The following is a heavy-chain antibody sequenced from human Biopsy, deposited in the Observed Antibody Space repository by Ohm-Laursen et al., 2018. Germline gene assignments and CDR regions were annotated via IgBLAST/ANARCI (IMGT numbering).Heavy chain of an antibody. V-gene: IGHV4-4*07. J-gene: IGHJ4*02. CDR2: IYTSGST. Sequence: SETLSLTCTVSSGSISSYYWNWIRQPAGKGLEWIGRIYTSGSTNFNPPLKSRVTMSIDTSKNQFSLRLSSVTAADTAVYYCARAAFGPFDSWGQGALVTVSS. D-gene: IGHD3-16*01. CDR1: SGSISSYY. CDR3: ARAAFGPFDS.